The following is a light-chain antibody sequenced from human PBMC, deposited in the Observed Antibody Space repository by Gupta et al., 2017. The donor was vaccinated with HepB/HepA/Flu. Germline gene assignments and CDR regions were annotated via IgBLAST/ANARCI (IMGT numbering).Light chain of an antibody. CDR1: QSVLQSNGNNY. CDR3: MQYLRTPLCS. J-gene: IGKJ2*04. CDR2: WGS. Sequence: IVLTQSPLSLSFTPGEPASISCRSSQSVLQSNGNNYVDWYLQQTGQYPQLLIYWGSNRASGVPDRFMGSGSGTDCIRKINRVEAEDVGTYYCMQYLRTPLCSFGRGTKVEIK. V-gene: IGKV2-28*01.